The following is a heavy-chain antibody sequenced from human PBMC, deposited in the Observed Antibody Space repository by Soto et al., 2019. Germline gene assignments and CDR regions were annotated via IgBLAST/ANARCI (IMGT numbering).Heavy chain of an antibody. CDR2: IYYTGST. J-gene: IGHJ6*02. CDR3: ARRPNICYAMDV. CDR1: GASISNTGSY. Sequence: QLQLQESGPGLVKPSETLSLTCTVSGASISNTGSYWGWIRQSPGRGLEWIGNIYYTGSTYYSPSLKSRLTISLDTSNNHFSLRLTSVTAADTAVYFCARRPNICYAMDVWGRGTTVTVSS. V-gene: IGHV4-39*01.